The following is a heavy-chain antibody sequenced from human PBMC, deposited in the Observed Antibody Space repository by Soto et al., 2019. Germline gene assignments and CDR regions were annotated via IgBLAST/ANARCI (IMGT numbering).Heavy chain of an antibody. V-gene: IGHV3-23*01. CDR3: AQVQGLAQPAFDP. Sequence: EVQLLESGGGLVQPGGSLRLSCAASGFTFSSYAMSWVRQDPGKGLEWVSAISDSGGSTYYADSVKGRFTISRDNSKNTLFLQMNGLRADDTAVFYCAQVQGLAQPAFDPWGQGTLVTVSS. CDR2: ISDSGGST. J-gene: IGHJ5*02. CDR1: GFTFSSYA. D-gene: IGHD4-17*01.